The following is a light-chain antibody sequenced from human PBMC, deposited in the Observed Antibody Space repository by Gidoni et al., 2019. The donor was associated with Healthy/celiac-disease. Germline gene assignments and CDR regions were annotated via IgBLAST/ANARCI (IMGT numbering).Light chain of an antibody. CDR3: QQSYSTLLT. CDR1: QSISSY. V-gene: IGKV1-39*01. J-gene: IGKJ4*01. Sequence: DIQMTQSPSSLSASVGDRVTITCRASQSISSYLNWYQQKPGKDPKLLIYAASSLQSGVPSRFSGSGSGTDFTLTISSLQPEDFATYYCQQSYSTLLTFGGGTKVEIK. CDR2: AAS.